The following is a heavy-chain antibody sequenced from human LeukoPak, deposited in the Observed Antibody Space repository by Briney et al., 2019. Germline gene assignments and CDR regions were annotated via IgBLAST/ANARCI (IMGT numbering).Heavy chain of an antibody. D-gene: IGHD5-24*01. V-gene: IGHV4-31*03. J-gene: IGHJ4*02. CDR1: GGSISSGGYY. Sequence: PSQTLSLTCTVSGGSISSGGYYWSWIRQHPGKGLEWIGHIYYSGSTYYNPSLKSRVTISVDTSKNQFSLKLSSVTAADTAVYYCAGGRDGYCNYWGQGTLVTVSS. CDR3: AGGRDGYCNY. CDR2: IYYSGST.